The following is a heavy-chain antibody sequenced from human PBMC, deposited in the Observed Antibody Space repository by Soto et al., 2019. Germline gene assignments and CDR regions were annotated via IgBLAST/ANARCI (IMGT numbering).Heavy chain of an antibody. V-gene: IGHV3-23*01. CDR2: ISGSAGST. J-gene: IGHJ4*02. CDR3: AKGSSSHCPCFVSGCSY. D-gene: IGHD3-16*01. Sequence: EVQLLESGGALVQPGGSLRLSCAASGFTFSSYAMSWVRQAPGKGLEWVSTISGSAGSTYYADSVKGRFTISRDNSRHSLYLQMTGMRGDAPAIYYCAKGSSSHCPCFVSGCSYWVEGTLVTVSS. CDR1: GFTFSSYA.